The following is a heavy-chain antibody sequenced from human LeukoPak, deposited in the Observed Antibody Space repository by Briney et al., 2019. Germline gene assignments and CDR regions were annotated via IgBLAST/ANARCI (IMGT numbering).Heavy chain of an antibody. CDR2: IRYDGSNK. V-gene: IGHV3-30*02. Sequence: PGGSLRLSCAASGFTFSSYGMHWVRQAPGKGLEWVAFIRYDGSNKYYADSVKGRFTISRDNSKNTLYLQMNSLRAEDTAVYYCAKVSQGRYYYDSSGYYFDYWGQGTLVTVSS. D-gene: IGHD3-22*01. CDR1: GFTFSSYG. J-gene: IGHJ4*02. CDR3: AKVSQGRYYYDSSGYYFDY.